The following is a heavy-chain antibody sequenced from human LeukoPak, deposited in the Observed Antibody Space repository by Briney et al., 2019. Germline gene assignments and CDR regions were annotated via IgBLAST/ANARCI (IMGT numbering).Heavy chain of an antibody. CDR3: ARFCGGGRCPDY. J-gene: IGHJ4*02. V-gene: IGHV4-59*11. CDR1: GGSISSHY. CDR2: IHYSGST. Sequence: SETLSLXCTVTGGSISSHYWTWIRQPPGKGLEWIGNIHYSGSTSYNPSLKSRVTISIDTSKNQFSLKLTSVTAADTAVYYCARFCGGGRCPDYWGQGTLVTVSS. D-gene: IGHD2-15*01.